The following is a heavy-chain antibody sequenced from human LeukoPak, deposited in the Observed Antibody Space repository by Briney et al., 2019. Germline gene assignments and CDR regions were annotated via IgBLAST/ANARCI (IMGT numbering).Heavy chain of an antibody. CDR2: ISGSCGST. CDR3: ARDPDIVVVPSAIWFDP. D-gene: IGHD2-2*01. J-gene: IGHJ5*02. Sequence: GGSLRLSCAASGVTFSSYAMSWVRQAPGQGLEWVSAISGSCGSTYYADSVKGRFTISRDNSKNTLYLQMNSLRAEDTAVYYCARDPDIVVVPSAIWFDPWGQGTLVTVSS. CDR1: GVTFSSYA. V-gene: IGHV3-23*01.